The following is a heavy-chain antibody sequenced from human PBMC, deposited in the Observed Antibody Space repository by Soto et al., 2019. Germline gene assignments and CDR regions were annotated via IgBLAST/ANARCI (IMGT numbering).Heavy chain of an antibody. CDR1: GFTFSSYS. Sequence: GSLRLSCAASGFTFSSYSMNWVRQAPGKGLEWVSSTSSSSSYIYYADSVKGRFTISRDNAKNSLYLQMNSLRAEDTAVYYCARDSYCSSTSCYSAERFDPWGQGTLVTVSS. V-gene: IGHV3-21*01. D-gene: IGHD2-2*02. J-gene: IGHJ5*02. CDR2: TSSSSSYI. CDR3: ARDSYCSSTSCYSAERFDP.